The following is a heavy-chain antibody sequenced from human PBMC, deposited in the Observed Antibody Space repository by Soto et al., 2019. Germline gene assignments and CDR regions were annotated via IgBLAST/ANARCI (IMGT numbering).Heavy chain of an antibody. Sequence: PGGSLRLSCAASGFTFSSYGMHWVRQAPGKGLEWVAVIWYDGSNKYYADSVKGRFTISRDNSKNTLYLQMNSLRAEDTAVYYCARDWLVLTGYPPGYWGQGTLVTVSS. J-gene: IGHJ4*02. CDR2: IWYDGSNK. CDR1: GFTFSSYG. V-gene: IGHV3-33*01. D-gene: IGHD3-9*01. CDR3: ARDWLVLTGYPPGY.